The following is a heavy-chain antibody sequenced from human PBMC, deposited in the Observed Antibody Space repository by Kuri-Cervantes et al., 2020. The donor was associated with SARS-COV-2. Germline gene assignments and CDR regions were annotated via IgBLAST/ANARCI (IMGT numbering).Heavy chain of an antibody. D-gene: IGHD3-22*01. V-gene: IGHV4-39*01. CDR1: GGSISSSSYY. J-gene: IGHJ3*02. CDR2: IYYSGST. CDR3: ARLRGITMIVVVFDAFDI. Sequence: SETLSLTCTVSGGSISSSSYYWGWIRQPPGKGLEWIGSIYYSGSTYYNPSLKSRVTISVDTSKNQFSLKLSSVTAADTAVYYCARLRGITMIVVVFDAFDIWGRGTMVTVSS.